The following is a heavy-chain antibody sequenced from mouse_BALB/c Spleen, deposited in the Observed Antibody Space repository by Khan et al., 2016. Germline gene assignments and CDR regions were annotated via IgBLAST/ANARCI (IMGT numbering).Heavy chain of an antibody. D-gene: IGHD2-1*01. CDR1: GYTFTTAG. Sequence: LVESGPELKKPGETVRISCKASGYTFTTAGMQWVQKMPGKGLRWIGWINTHSGVPKYAEDFKGRFAFSLETSATTAYLQIGNLKNEDTATYVCARCGNLCHWYFDVWGAGTTVTVSS. CDR2: INTHSGVP. V-gene: IGHV9-4*02. J-gene: IGHJ1*01. CDR3: ARCGNLCHWYFDV.